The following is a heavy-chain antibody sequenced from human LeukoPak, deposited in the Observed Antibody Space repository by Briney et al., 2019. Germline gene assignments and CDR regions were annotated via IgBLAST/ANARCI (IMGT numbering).Heavy chain of an antibody. J-gene: IGHJ4*02. CDR1: GYIFVNYW. CDR2: IYPADSDT. V-gene: IGHV5-51*01. CDR3: ARQSRDGSKTRGYYFDY. D-gene: IGHD3-10*01. Sequence: GESLKTSCQVSGYIFVNYWIGWVRQMPGKGLESMGIIYPADSDTTYSPSFQGQVTISADKSISTVYLQWSSLKASDTAMYYCARQSRDGSKTRGYYFDYWGQGTLVTVSS.